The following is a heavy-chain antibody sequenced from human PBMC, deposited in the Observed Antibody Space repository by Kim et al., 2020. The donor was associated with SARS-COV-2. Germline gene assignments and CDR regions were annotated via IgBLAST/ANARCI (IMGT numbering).Heavy chain of an antibody. V-gene: IGHV4-59*08. Sequence: SETLSLTCTVSGGSISSYYWSWIRQPPGKGLEWIGYIYYSGSTNYNPSLKSRVTISVDTSKNQFSLKLSSVTAADTAVYYCARQTYYYGSGSYYNGPYYFDYWGQGTLVTVSS. CDR2: IYYSGST. D-gene: IGHD3-10*01. J-gene: IGHJ4*02. CDR3: ARQTYYYGSGSYYNGPYYFDY. CDR1: GGSISSYY.